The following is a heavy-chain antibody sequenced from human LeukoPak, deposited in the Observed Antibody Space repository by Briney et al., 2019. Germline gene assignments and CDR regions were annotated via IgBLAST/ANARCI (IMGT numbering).Heavy chain of an antibody. V-gene: IGHV3-9*01. D-gene: IGHD1-26*01. CDR1: GFTFDDYA. CDR2: ISWNSGSI. Sequence: GRSLRLFCAASGFTFDDYAMHWVRQAPGKGLEWVSGISWNSGSIGYADSVKGRFTISRDNAKNSLYLQMNSLRAEDTALYYCAKDRRELRSYFDYWGQGTLVAVSS. CDR3: AKDRRELRSYFDY. J-gene: IGHJ4*02.